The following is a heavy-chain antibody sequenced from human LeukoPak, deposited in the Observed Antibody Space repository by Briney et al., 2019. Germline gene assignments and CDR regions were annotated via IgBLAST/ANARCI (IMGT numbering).Heavy chain of an antibody. V-gene: IGHV3-30*12. CDR2: ISYDGSEK. CDR1: GYTFSANG. J-gene: IGHJ4*02. CDR3: ARDFSGDYYFDY. D-gene: IGHD7-27*01. Sequence: PGGSLRLSCAASGYTFSANGLHWVRQAPGKGLEWVGMISYDGSEKYYGDSVKGRFTISRDDSKSTLFLQMNSLRAEGTAVYYCARDFSGDYYFDYWGQGTLVTVSS.